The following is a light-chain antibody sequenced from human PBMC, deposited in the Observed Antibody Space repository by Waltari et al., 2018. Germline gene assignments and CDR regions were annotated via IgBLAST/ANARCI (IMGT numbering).Light chain of an antibody. J-gene: IGLJ2*01. V-gene: IGLV3-27*01. CDR2: KDT. Sequence: YDLAQPFSVSVSPGQTATITCSGDVLAEKYVRWFQQRPGQAPPLILYKDTERPSGIPEHFSGSSSGSTVTLTIRGALLEDEADYHCHAAADNNWFFGGGTKLTVL. CDR1: VLAEKY. CDR3: HAAADNNWF.